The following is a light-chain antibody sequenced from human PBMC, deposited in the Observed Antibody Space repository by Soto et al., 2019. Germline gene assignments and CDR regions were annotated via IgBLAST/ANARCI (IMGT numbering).Light chain of an antibody. J-gene: IGKJ3*01. V-gene: IGKV3-11*01. CDR1: QSLSSY. CDR3: QQRSNWPPFT. CDR2: DAY. Sequence: EIVLTQSPAILSLSPGERATLPCRASQSLSSYLAWYQQKPGQAPRLLIYDAYNRATGIPARFSGSGSGTDFTLTISSLEPEDFALYYCQQRSNWPPFTFGPGTKVDIK.